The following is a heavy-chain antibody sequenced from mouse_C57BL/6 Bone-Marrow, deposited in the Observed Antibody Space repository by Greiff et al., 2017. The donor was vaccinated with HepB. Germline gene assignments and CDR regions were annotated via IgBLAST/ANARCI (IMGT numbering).Heavy chain of an antibody. CDR2: ISSGSSTI. CDR3: AIYYGSSPFAY. V-gene: IGHV5-17*01. D-gene: IGHD1-1*01. J-gene: IGHJ3*01. Sequence: EVKLVESGGGLVKPGGSLKLSCAASGFTFSDYGMHWVRQAPEKGLEWVAYISSGSSTIYYADTVKGRFTISRDNAKNTLFLQMTSLRSEDTAMYYCAIYYGSSPFAYWGQGTLVTVSA. CDR1: GFTFSDYG.